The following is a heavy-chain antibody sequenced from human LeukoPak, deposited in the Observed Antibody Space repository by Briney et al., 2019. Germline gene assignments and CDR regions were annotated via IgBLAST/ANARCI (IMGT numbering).Heavy chain of an antibody. CDR1: GGSFSGYY. CDR3: ARGSGRITMVRGVIIPGYFQH. CDR2: INHSGST. D-gene: IGHD3-10*01. J-gene: IGHJ1*01. V-gene: IGHV4-34*01. Sequence: SETLSLTCAVYGGSFSGYYWSWIRQPPGKALEWIGEINHSGSTNYNPSLKSRVTISVDTSKNQFSLKLSSVTAADTAVYYCARGSGRITMVRGVIIPGYFQHWGQGTLVTVSS.